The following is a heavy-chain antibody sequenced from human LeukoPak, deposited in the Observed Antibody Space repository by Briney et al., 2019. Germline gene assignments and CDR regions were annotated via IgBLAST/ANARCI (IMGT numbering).Heavy chain of an antibody. V-gene: IGHV5-51*01. Sequence: GESLKISCNGSGYSFTDYWIGWVRQMPGKGLEWMGIIYPTHSDAKYSPSFQGQVTISVDRFVSTAYLQWSSLRASDTAMYYCARLILNYGWDWGQGTLVTVSS. D-gene: IGHD3-10*01. CDR2: IYPTHSDA. J-gene: IGHJ4*02. CDR3: ARLILNYGWD. CDR1: GYSFTDYW.